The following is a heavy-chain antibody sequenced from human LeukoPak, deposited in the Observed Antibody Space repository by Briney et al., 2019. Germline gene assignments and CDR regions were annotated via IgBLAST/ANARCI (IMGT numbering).Heavy chain of an antibody. V-gene: IGHV3-53*04. CDR2: IYSGGST. CDR1: GFTVSSNY. Sequence: GGSLRLSCAASGFTVSSNYMSWVRQAPGKGLEWVSVIYSGGSTYYADSVKGRFTISRHNSKNTLYLQMNSLRAEDTAVYYCATPGGFYAPDVFDIWGQGTMVTVSS. D-gene: IGHD2/OR15-2a*01. J-gene: IGHJ3*02. CDR3: ATPGGFYAPDVFDI.